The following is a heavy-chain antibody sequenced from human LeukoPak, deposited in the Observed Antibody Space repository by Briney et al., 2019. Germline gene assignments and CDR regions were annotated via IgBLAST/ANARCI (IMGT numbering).Heavy chain of an antibody. CDR3: ARVYDYGDFYYFDY. CDR2: ISYDGSNN. CDR1: GFTSSSYA. D-gene: IGHD4-17*01. J-gene: IGHJ4*02. Sequence: AGSLRLSCAASGFTSSSYAIHWVRQAPGKGLAWVAVISYDGSNNYYADSVKGRFTISRDNSKNTLYLQMHSLRAEDTAVYYCARVYDYGDFYYFDYWGQGTLVTVSS. V-gene: IGHV3-30*04.